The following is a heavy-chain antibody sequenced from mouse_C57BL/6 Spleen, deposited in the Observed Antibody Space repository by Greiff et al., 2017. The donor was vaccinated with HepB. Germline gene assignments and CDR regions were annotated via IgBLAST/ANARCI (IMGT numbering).Heavy chain of an antibody. CDR1: GYTFTSYW. V-gene: IGHV1-50*01. Sequence: VQLQQPGAELVKPGASVKLSCKASGYTFTSYWMQWVKQRPGQGLEWIGEIDPSDSYTNYNQKFKGKATLTVDTSSSTAYMQLSSLTSEDSAVYYCAYYYGAYWGQGTLVTVSA. CDR3: AYYYGAY. D-gene: IGHD1-1*01. J-gene: IGHJ3*01. CDR2: IDPSDSYT.